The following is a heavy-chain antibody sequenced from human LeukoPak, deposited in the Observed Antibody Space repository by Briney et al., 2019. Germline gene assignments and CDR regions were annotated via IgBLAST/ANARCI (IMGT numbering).Heavy chain of an antibody. V-gene: IGHV3-30*02. CDR2: IRYDGSNK. CDR1: GFTFSSYG. J-gene: IGHJ6*03. Sequence: GGSLRLSCAASGFTFSSYGMHWVRQAPGKGLEWVAFIRYDGSNKYYADSVKGRFTISRDSSKNTLYLQMNSLRAEDTAVYYCAGPPAGYYYYMDVWGKGTTVTVSS. CDR3: AGPPAGYYYYMDV.